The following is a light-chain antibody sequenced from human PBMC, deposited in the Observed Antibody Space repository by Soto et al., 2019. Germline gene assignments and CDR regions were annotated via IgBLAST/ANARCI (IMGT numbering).Light chain of an antibody. V-gene: IGKV3-20*01. CDR2: GAS. J-gene: IGKJ2*01. CDR3: QQYGRSLYN. CDR1: QSVSSSY. Sequence: EIGLTQSPGTLSLSPGERATLSCRASQSVSSSYLAWYQQKHGQAPRLRIYGASSKATGIPDRFSGSGSGTDFTLTISRLEPEYFAVYYCQQYGRSLYNFGQGTKLEIK.